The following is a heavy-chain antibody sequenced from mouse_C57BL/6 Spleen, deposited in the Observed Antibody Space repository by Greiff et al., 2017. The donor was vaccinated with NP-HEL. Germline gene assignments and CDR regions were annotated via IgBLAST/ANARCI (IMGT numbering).Heavy chain of an antibody. J-gene: IGHJ3*01. D-gene: IGHD2-2*01. V-gene: IGHV1-18*01. CDR2: INPNNGGT. CDR1: GYTFTDYN. CDR3: ARSNAEGYPWFAY. Sequence: VQLQQSGPELVKPGASVKIPCKASGYTFTDYNMDWVKQSHGKSLEWIGDINPNNGGTIYNQKFKGKATLTVDKSSSTAYMEHRSLTSEDTSVYYCARSNAEGYPWFAYWGQGTLVTVSA.